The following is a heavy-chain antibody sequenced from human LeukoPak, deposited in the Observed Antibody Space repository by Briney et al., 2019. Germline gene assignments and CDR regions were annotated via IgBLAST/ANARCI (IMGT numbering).Heavy chain of an antibody. CDR2: IYYSGST. CDR3: ARGPFRWSSLNFDY. J-gene: IGHJ4*02. Sequence: SETLSLTCTVSGGSISSYYWSWIRQPPGEGLEWIGYIYYSGSTNYNPSLKSRVTISVDTSKNQFSLKLSSVTAADTAVYYCARGPFRWSSLNFDYWGQGTLVTVSS. V-gene: IGHV4-59*01. D-gene: IGHD2/OR15-2a*01. CDR1: GGSISSYY.